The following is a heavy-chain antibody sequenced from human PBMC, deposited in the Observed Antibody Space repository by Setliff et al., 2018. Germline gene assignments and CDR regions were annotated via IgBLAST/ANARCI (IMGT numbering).Heavy chain of an antibody. CDR1: GGSISSGGYY. V-gene: IGHV4-31*03. CDR3: ARAITSKYYFEY. CDR2: IYYSGST. D-gene: IGHD3-16*01. Sequence: SETLSLTCTVSGGSISSGGYYWSWNRGHPGKGLEWIGYIYYSGSTYYNPSLKSRLTISVDTSKTQFSLRLSSVTAADTAVYYCARAITSKYYFEYWGQGTLVTVSS. J-gene: IGHJ4*02.